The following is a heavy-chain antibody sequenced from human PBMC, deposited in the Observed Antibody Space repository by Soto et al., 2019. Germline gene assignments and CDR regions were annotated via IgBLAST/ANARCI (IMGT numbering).Heavy chain of an antibody. CDR1: GDSVSGNSAA. J-gene: IGHJ5*02. CDR2: TYYRSRWYK. V-gene: IGHV6-1*01. Sequence: SPTLALPCAISGDSVSGNSAAWNWIRQSPSRGLEWLGSTYYRSRWYKEYAASVKSRITINPDTSKNQFSQQLNSVSPEDTAVYYCARTVGWLDPWGQGSLVTVSS. D-gene: IGHD1-26*01. CDR3: ARTVGWLDP.